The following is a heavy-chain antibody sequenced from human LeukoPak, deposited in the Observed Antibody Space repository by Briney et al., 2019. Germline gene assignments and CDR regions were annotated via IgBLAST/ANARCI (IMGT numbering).Heavy chain of an antibody. Sequence: GGSLRLSCAASGFTFSSYAMTWVRQAPGKGLEWVSVVSGGDERTYYADSVKGRVTISRDDSKTTLYLQMNSLRAEDTAVYYCARDQVAGKGYWGQGTLVTVSS. CDR3: ARDQVAGKGY. CDR2: VSGGDERT. V-gene: IGHV3-23*01. J-gene: IGHJ4*02. CDR1: GFTFSSYA. D-gene: IGHD6-19*01.